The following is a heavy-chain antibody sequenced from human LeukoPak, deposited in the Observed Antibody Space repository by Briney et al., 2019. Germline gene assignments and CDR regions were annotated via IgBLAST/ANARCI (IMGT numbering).Heavy chain of an antibody. CDR2: ISYDGSNK. D-gene: IGHD4-11*01. CDR1: GLTFSSYA. CDR3: ARGNYDSWYYFDY. Sequence: GGSLRLSCAASGLTFSSYAMHWVRQAPGKGLEWVAVISYDGSNKYYADSVKGRFTISRDNSKNTLYLQMNSLRAEDTAVYYCARGNYDSWYYFDYWGQGTLVTVSS. J-gene: IGHJ4*02. V-gene: IGHV3-30-3*01.